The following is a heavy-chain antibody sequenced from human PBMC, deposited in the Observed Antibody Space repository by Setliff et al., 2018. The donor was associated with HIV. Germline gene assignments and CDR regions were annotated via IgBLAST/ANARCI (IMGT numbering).Heavy chain of an antibody. V-gene: IGHV3-48*01. D-gene: IGHD3-22*01. J-gene: IGHJ4*02. CDR3: VGDASPDSEDGGYSAGGN. Sequence: GGSLRLSCAASGFPFSSYSMNWFRQPPGKGLEWVAYISGSSGSIYYTDSVKGRFTVSRDNAKDSLYLQMNSLRAEDAAVYYCVGDASPDSEDGGYSAGGNWGPGTLVTVSS. CDR1: GFPFSSYS. CDR2: ISGSSGSI.